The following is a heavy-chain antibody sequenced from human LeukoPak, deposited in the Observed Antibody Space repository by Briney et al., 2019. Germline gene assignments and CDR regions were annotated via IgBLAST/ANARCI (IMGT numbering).Heavy chain of an antibody. J-gene: IGHJ4*02. V-gene: IGHV3-21*01. CDR2: ISSSSSYI. CDR1: GFTFSSYS. Sequence: PGGSLRLSCAASGFTFSSYSMNWVRQAPGKGLEWVSSISSSSSYIYYADPVKGRFTISRDNAKNSLYLQMNSLRAEDTAVYYCARDGSGYSYGLCAYWGQGTLVTVSS. D-gene: IGHD5-18*01. CDR3: ARDGSGYSYGLCAY.